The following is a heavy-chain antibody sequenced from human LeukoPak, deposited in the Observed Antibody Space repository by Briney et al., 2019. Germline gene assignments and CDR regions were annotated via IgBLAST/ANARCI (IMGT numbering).Heavy chain of an antibody. J-gene: IGHJ4*02. CDR2: IYYSGSI. CDR1: GGSISFYY. CDR3: ARRAAVGQAYFDY. Sequence: SETLSLTCTVSGGSISFYYWSWIRQSPGKGLECIGYIYYSGSINYNPSLKSRVTISVDTSKNQFSLKLDSVTAADTAVYYCARRAAVGQAYFDYWGQGTLVTVSS. D-gene: IGHD6-13*01. V-gene: IGHV4-59*08.